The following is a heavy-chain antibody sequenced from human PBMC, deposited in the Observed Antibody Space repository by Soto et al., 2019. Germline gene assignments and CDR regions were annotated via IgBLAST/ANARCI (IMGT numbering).Heavy chain of an antibody. CDR1: GYTFTNYA. D-gene: IGHD2-2*01. V-gene: IGHV1-3*01. CDR3: ASGLVVPAASNPYYYGMDV. J-gene: IGHJ6*02. CDR2: INAGNGNT. Sequence: ASVKVSCKASGYTFTNYAMHWVRQAPGQRLEWMGWINAGNGNTKYSQKFQGRVTITRDTPASTAYMELSSLRSEDTAVYYCASGLVVPAASNPYYYGMDVWGQGTTVTVSS.